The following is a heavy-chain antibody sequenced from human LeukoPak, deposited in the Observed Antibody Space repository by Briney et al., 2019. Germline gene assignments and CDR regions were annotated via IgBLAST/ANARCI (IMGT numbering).Heavy chain of an antibody. CDR2: IIPIFGTA. V-gene: IGHV1-69*13. CDR3: AREERRDGYNYFNY. CDR1: GGTFSSYA. D-gene: IGHD5-12*01. J-gene: IGHJ4*02. Sequence: ASVTVSCKASGGTFSSYAISWVRQAPGQGLEWMGGIIPIFGTANYAQKFQGRVTITADESTSTAYMELSSLRSEDTAVCYCAREERRDGYNYFNYWGQGTLVTVSS.